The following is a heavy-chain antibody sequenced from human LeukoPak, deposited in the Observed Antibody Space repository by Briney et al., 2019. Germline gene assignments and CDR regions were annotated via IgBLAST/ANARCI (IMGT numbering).Heavy chain of an antibody. D-gene: IGHD3-16*01. CDR1: GFTFSDYY. V-gene: IGHV3-11*04. CDR2: ISGSGTTI. CDR3: ARGGFLITFGGVDY. J-gene: IGHJ4*02. Sequence: GGSLRLSCAASGFTFSDYYMSWIRQAPGKGLEWVSYISGSGTTIYYADSVKGRFTISRDYAKNSLYLQMNSLRPEDTAVYYCARGGFLITFGGVDYWGQGTLVTVSS.